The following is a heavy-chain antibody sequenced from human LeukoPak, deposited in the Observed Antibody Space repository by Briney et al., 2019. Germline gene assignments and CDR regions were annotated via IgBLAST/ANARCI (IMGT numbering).Heavy chain of an antibody. J-gene: IGHJ5*02. CDR3: ARARGWLNWFDR. CDR2: ISAYNGNT. CDR1: GYTFTSYG. D-gene: IGHD3-10*01. Sequence: GASVKVSCKASGYTFTSYGISWLRQAPGQGLEWMGWISAYNGNTNYAQKLQDRVTMTTDTSTSTAYMERRSLRSDDTAVYYCARARGWLNWFDRWGQGRLVSVSS. V-gene: IGHV1-18*01.